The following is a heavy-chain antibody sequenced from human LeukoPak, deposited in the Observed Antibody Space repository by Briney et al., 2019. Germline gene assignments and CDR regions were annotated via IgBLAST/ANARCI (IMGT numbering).Heavy chain of an antibody. CDR1: GGSFSGYY. Sequence: PSETLSLTCAVYGGSFSGYYWSWIRQPPGKGLEWIGEINHSGSTNYNPSLKSRVTMSVDTSKNQFSLKLSSVTAADTAVYYCARGRRDGYNLRNFDYWGQGTLLTVSS. V-gene: IGHV4-34*01. J-gene: IGHJ4*02. CDR3: ARGRRDGYNLRNFDY. CDR2: INHSGST. D-gene: IGHD5-24*01.